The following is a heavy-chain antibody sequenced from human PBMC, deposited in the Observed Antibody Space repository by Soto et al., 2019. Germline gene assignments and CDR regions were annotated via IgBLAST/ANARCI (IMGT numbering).Heavy chain of an antibody. CDR3: APLSVSLSGPYGIHV. CDR2: MLYSGLT. Sequence: RPSETLSLTCSVSGYSVSSSDYYWAWIRQPPGKGLEWIGSMLYSGLTYYNPSLKSRVTPSVDTSKNQFSVRLNSVTASDTAVYYCAPLSVSLSGPYGIHVWGQGTTVTVSS. D-gene: IGHD2-15*01. V-gene: IGHV4-39*01. J-gene: IGHJ6*02. CDR1: GYSVSSSDYY.